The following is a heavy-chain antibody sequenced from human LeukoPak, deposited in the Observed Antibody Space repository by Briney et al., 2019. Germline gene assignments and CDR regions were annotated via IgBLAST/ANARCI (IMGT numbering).Heavy chain of an antibody. Sequence: PSETLSLTCTVSGGSISSSSYYWGWIRQPPGKGLEWIGSIYYSGSTYYNPSLKSRVTISVDTSKNQFSLKLSSVTAADTAVYYCARGLTFRGVIDYWGQGTLVTVSS. J-gene: IGHJ4*02. D-gene: IGHD3-16*01. CDR2: IYYSGST. V-gene: IGHV4-39*07. CDR1: GGSISSSSYY. CDR3: ARGLTFRGVIDY.